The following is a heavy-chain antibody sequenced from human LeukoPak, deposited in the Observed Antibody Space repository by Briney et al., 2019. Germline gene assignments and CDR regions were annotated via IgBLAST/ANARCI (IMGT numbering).Heavy chain of an antibody. D-gene: IGHD6-19*01. Sequence: GGSLRLSCAASGFTFSSYAMNWVSQAPGKWLEWVSGLSGSGGNTYYADSILGRFTINRDDSKNTVYLQMNSLRADDTALYYCARGRPGGWYPFDYWGQRTLVTVSS. CDR2: LSGSGGNT. CDR1: GFTFSSYA. J-gene: IGHJ4*02. CDR3: ARGRPGGWYPFDY. V-gene: IGHV3-23*01.